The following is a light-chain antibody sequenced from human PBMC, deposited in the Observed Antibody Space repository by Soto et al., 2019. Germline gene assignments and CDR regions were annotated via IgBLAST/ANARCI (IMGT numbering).Light chain of an antibody. Sequence: SYELSQPPSVSVAPGQTARITCGGNNIGSKSVHWYQQKPGQAPVLVVHDDTDRPSGIPERFSGSNSGNTATLTISRVEAGDEAEYYCQVWDSSSDHPYVFGTGTKVTVL. V-gene: IGLV3-21*02. CDR1: NIGSKS. CDR2: DDT. CDR3: QVWDSSSDHPYV. J-gene: IGLJ1*01.